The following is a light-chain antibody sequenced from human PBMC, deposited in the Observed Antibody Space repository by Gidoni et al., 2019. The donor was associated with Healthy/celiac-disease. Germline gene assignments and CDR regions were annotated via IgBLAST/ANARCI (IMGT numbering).Light chain of an antibody. J-gene: IGKJ1*01. CDR2: DAS. CDR1: QSISSW. CDR3: QQYNSYSWT. Sequence: IHMTQSPSTLSASVGDRVTITCRASQSISSWLAWYQQKPGKAPKLLIYDASSLESGVPSRFSGSGSGTEFTLTISSLQPDDFATYYCQQYNSYSWTFGQGTKVEIK. V-gene: IGKV1-5*01.